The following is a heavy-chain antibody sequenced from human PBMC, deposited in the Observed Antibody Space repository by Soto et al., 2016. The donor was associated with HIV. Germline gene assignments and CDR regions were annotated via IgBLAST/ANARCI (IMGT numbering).Heavy chain of an antibody. J-gene: IGHJ6*01. CDR2: ISGSGGST. CDR1: GSTFSSYV. V-gene: IGHV3-23*01. D-gene: IGHD4-17*01. CDR3: AKGIVPRGYGDFYGMDV. Sequence: EVQLLESGGGLVQPGGSLRLSCAASGSTFSSYVMNWVRQAPGKGLEWVSAISGSGGSTYYADSVKGRFTISRDNSKNTLYLQMNSLRAEDTAVYYCAKGIVPRGYGDFYGMDVWGPRGPRSPSPQ.